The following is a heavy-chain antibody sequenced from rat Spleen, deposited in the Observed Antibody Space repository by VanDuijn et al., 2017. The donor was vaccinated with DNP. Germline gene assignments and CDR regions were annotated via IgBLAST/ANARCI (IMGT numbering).Heavy chain of an antibody. Sequence: EVQLQESGPGLVKPSQSLSLTCSVTGYSITSNFRWSWIRKFPGNKLEWMGYINGAGNTNYNPSLKSRISITRDTSKNQFFLQVNSVSSEDSGTYYCAVQLGVFDFWGQGVMVTVSS. J-gene: IGHJ2*01. V-gene: IGHV3-3*01. CDR2: INGAGNT. CDR1: GYSITSNFR. D-gene: IGHD5-1*01. CDR3: AVQLGVFDF.